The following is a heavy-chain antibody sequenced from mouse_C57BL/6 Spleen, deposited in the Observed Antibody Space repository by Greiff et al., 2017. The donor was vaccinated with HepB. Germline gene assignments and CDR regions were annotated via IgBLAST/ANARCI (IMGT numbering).Heavy chain of an antibody. CDR1: GYTFTSYG. CDR2: IYPRSGNT. D-gene: IGHD5-1*01. J-gene: IGHJ1*03. V-gene: IGHV1-81*01. CDR3: ARGGTYPWYFDV. Sequence: VQLQQSGAELARPGASVKLSCKASGYTFTSYGISWVKQRTGQGLEWIGEIYPRSGNTYYNEKFKGKATLTADNSSSTAYMELRSLTSEDSAVYFCARGGTYPWYFDVWGTGTTVTVSS.